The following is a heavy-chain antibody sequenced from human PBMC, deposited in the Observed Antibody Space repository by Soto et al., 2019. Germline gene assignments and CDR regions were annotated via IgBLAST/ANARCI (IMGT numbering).Heavy chain of an antibody. J-gene: IGHJ5*02. D-gene: IGHD6-6*01. CDR1: GGTFSSYA. V-gene: IGHV1-69*01. CDR2: IIPIFGTA. CDR3: ARWGIAARQHWFDP. Sequence: QVQLVQSGAEVKKPGSSVKVSCKASGGTFSSYAISWVRQAPGQGLEWMGGIIPIFGTANYAQKFQGRVTITADESTSTAYMERSSLRSEDTAVYYCARWGIAARQHWFDPWGQGTLVTVSS.